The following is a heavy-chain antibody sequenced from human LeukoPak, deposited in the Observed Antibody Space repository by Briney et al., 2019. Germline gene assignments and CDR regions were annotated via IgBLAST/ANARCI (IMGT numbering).Heavy chain of an antibody. CDR1: GGSISSYY. J-gene: IGHJ6*03. V-gene: IGHV4-4*07. Sequence: SETLSLTCTVSGGSISSYYWSWIRQPAGKGLEWIGRIYTSGSTNYNPSLKGRVTMSVDTSKNQFSLKLSSVTAADTAVYYCARDLGNYYYYYMDVWGKGTTVTVSS. D-gene: IGHD3-16*01. CDR3: ARDLGNYYYYYMDV. CDR2: IYTSGST.